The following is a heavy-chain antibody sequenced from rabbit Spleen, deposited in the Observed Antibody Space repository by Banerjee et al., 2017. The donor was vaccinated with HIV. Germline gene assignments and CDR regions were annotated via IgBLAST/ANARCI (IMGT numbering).Heavy chain of an antibody. CDR1: GFSFSNNDY. CDR2: INTYTDKG. Sequence: QSLEESGGGLVQPEGSLTLTCTTSGFSFSNNDYMCWVRQAPGKGLEWIACINTYTDKGVYATWAKGRFTISRTSSTTVTLQMTSLTAADTATYFCARDLTSVIGWNFNLWGPGTLVTVS. J-gene: IGHJ4*01. CDR3: ARDLTSVIGWNFNL. D-gene: IGHD1-1*01. V-gene: IGHV1S40*01.